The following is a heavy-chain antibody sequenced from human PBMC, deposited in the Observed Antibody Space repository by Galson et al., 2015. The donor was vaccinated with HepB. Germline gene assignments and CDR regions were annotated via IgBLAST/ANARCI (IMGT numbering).Heavy chain of an antibody. CDR3: TTQYTSPSLKRFDY. CDR1: GFSFSGSA. J-gene: IGHJ4*02. V-gene: IGHV3-73*01. CDR2: IRSKTNDYAP. Sequence: SLRLSCAASGFSFSGSAMHWVRQASGKGLEWVGRIRSKTNDYAPAYTASVIGRFTISRDDSKNTAYLQMDSLKTEDTAVYYCTTQYTSPSLKRFDYWGQGTLVTVSS. D-gene: IGHD6-6*01.